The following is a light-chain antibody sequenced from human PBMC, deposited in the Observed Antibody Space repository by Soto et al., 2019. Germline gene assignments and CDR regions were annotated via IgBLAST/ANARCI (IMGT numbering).Light chain of an antibody. CDR3: SSYTSSSTYV. V-gene: IGLV2-14*01. Sequence: QSVLTQPASVSGSPGQSITISCTGTSSDVGNYNYVSWYQQHPGKAPKLMIHDVSNRPSGVSNRFSGSKSGNTASLTISGLQAVDEADCYCSSYTSSSTYVFGTGTKVTVL. J-gene: IGLJ1*01. CDR1: SSDVGNYNY. CDR2: DVS.